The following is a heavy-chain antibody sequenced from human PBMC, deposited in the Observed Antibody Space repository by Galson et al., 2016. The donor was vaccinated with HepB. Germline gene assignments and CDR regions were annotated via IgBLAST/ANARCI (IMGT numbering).Heavy chain of an antibody. Sequence: SLRLSCAASGFSFSGYGMHWVRQAPGKGLEWVAVISYDGSNKYYADSVKGRFTLSRDNSENTLYLQMHSLRAEDTAVYYCAKDRSDIVVVVAAFYYGRDVWGKGTTVTVSS. V-gene: IGHV3-30*18. D-gene: IGHD2-15*01. CDR3: AKDRSDIVVVVAAFYYGRDV. J-gene: IGHJ6*04. CDR1: GFSFSGYG. CDR2: ISYDGSNK.